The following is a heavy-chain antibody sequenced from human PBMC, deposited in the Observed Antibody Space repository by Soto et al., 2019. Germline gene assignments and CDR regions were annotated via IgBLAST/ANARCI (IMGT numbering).Heavy chain of an antibody. V-gene: IGHV1-18*01. Sequence: ASVKVSCKASGYTFTTYAFNWVRQAPGQGLEWMGWISAYSGNTKYSQKFQGRVTMTTDTSTSTAYMELRSLRSDDTAVYYCARDQTVLDYWGQGTLVTVYS. D-gene: IGHD2-15*01. CDR1: GYTFTTYA. J-gene: IGHJ4*02. CDR2: ISAYSGNT. CDR3: ARDQTVLDY.